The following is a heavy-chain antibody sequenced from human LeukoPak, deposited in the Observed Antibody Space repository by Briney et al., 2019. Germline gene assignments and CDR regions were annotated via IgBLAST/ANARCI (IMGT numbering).Heavy chain of an antibody. CDR1: GFTFSTFA. D-gene: IGHD2-8*02. V-gene: IGHV3-23*01. CDR2: IFPNGGEI. Sequence: PGGSLRLSCAASGFTFSTFAMIWVRQPPGKGLEWVSSIFPNGGEIHYADSVRGRFTISRGNSKSTLSLQMNSLRAEDTAIYYCATYRQVLLPFESWGQGTLVTVSS. CDR3: ATYRQVLLPFES. J-gene: IGHJ4*02.